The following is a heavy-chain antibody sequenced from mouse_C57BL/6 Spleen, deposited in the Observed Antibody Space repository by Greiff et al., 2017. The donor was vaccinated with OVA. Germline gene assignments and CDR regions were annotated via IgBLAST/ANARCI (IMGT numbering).Heavy chain of an antibody. D-gene: IGHD2-4*01. V-gene: IGHV2-2*01. J-gene: IGHJ4*01. CDR2: IWSGGST. CDR3: ASNGDYDYVYYYAMDY. Sequence: QVQLKESGPGLVQPSQSLSITCTVSGFSLTSYGVHWVRQSPGKGLEWLGVIWSGGSTASTAAFLSRLSISMYNSKSQVFFKMNSLQAYDTAIYYCASNGDYDYVYYYAMDYWGQGTSVTVSS. CDR1: GFSLTSYG.